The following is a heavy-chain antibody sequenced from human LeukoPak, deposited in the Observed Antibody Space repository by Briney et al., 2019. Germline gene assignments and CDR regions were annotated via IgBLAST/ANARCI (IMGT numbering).Heavy chain of an antibody. CDR1: GGSFSGYY. CDR2: INHSGST. Sequence: SETLSLTCAVYGGSFSGYYWSWIRQPPGKGLEWIGEINHSGSTNYNPSLKSRVTISVDTSKNQFSLKLSSVTAADTAVYYCARKASWNYWGAWGYWGQGTLVTVSS. D-gene: IGHD1-7*01. J-gene: IGHJ4*02. CDR3: ARKASWNYWGAWGY. V-gene: IGHV4-34*01.